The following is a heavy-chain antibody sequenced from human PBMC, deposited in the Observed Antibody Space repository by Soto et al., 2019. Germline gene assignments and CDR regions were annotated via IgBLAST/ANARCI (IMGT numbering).Heavy chain of an antibody. V-gene: IGHV1-18*01. CDR2: ISAYNGNT. CDR3: ARGDYGPSYYYYMDV. D-gene: IGHD4-17*01. Sequence: SVKVSCKASGYTFTSYGISWVRQAPGQGLEWMGWISAYNGNTNYAQKLQGRVTMTTDTSTSTAYMELRSLRSDDTAVYYCARGDYGPSYYYYMDVWGKGTTVIVSS. J-gene: IGHJ6*03. CDR1: GYTFTSYG.